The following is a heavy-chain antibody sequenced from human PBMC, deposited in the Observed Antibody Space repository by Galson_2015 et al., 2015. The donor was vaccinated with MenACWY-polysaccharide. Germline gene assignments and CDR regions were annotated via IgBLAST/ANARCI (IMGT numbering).Heavy chain of an antibody. J-gene: IGHJ5*02. CDR2: IKQDGSEN. Sequence: SLRLSCAASGFQFRGYWMTWVRQAPGKGLEWVANIKQDGSENYYVDSVKGRITISRDNAKNSLYLQMNSLRAEDTAVYYCARGQKTLGPWGQGTLVTVSS. CDR1: GFQFRGYW. CDR3: ARGQKTLGP. V-gene: IGHV3-7*04.